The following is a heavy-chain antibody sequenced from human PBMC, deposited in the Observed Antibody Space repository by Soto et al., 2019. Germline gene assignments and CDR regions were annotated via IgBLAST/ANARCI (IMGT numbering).Heavy chain of an antibody. CDR2: IIPIFGTA. Sequence: SVKVSCKASGGTFSSYAISWVRQAPGQGLEWMGGIIPIFGTANYAQKFQGRVTITADEFTSTAYMELSSLRSEDTAVYYCASEYHGSGSPQLGFDPWGQGTLVTVSS. V-gene: IGHV1-69*13. CDR1: GGTFSSYA. J-gene: IGHJ5*02. D-gene: IGHD3-10*01. CDR3: ASEYHGSGSPQLGFDP.